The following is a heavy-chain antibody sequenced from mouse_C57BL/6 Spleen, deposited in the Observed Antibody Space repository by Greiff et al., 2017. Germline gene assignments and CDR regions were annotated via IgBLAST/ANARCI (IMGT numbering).Heavy chain of an antibody. CDR1: GYTFTSYW. D-gene: IGHD2-4*01. J-gene: IGHJ1*03. CDR2: IDPSDSYT. CDR3: GRGERDYDVVWYFDG. Sequence: QVQLKQPGAELVMPGASVKLSCKASGYTFTSYWMHWVKQRPGQGLEWIGEIDPSDSYTNYNQKFKGKSTLTVDKSSSTAYMQLSSLTSEDSAVYYCGRGERDYDVVWYFDGWGTGTTVTVSS. V-gene: IGHV1-69*01.